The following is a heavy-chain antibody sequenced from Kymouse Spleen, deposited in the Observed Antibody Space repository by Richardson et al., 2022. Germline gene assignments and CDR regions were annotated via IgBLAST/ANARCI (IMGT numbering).Heavy chain of an antibody. CDR1: GGSISSSSYY. Sequence: QLQLQESGPGLVKPSETLSLTCTVSGGSISSSSYYWGWIRQPPGKGLEWIGSIYYSGSTYYNPSLKSRVTISVDTSKNQFSLKLSSVTAADTAVYYCARRYYYDSSGYYYNYFDYWGQGTLVTVSS. CDR2: IYYSGST. CDR3: ARRYYYDSSGYYYNYFDY. V-gene: IGHV4-39*01. J-gene: IGHJ4*02. D-gene: IGHD3-22*01.